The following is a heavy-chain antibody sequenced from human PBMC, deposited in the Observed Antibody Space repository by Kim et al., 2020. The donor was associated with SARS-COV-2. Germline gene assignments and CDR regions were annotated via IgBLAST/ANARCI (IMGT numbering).Heavy chain of an antibody. Sequence: PQSRVTISGDTSKNQFSLQLSSVTAADTAVYYCARVTSGWYGEVNWFDPWGQGTLVTVSS. D-gene: IGHD6-19*01. V-gene: IGHV4-59*01. J-gene: IGHJ5*02. CDR3: ARVTSGWYGEVNWFDP.